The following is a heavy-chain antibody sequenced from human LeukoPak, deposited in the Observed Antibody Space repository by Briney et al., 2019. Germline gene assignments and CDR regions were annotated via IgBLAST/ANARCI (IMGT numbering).Heavy chain of an antibody. Sequence: GASVKVCCKASGYTFTSYAMHWVRQAPGQRLEWMGWINAGNGNTKYSQKFQGRVTITRDTSASTAYMELSSLRSEDTAVYYCARDDVLRFLEWLPLMAAYYYGMDVWGQGTTVTASS. J-gene: IGHJ6*02. V-gene: IGHV1-3*01. CDR1: GYTFTSYA. CDR2: INAGNGNT. CDR3: ARDDVLRFLEWLPLMAAYYYGMDV. D-gene: IGHD3-3*01.